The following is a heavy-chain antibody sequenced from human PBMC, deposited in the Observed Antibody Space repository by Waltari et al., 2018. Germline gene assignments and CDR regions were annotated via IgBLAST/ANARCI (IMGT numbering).Heavy chain of an antibody. J-gene: IGHJ6*02. Sequence: QVQLVESGGGVVQPGRSLRLSCAGSGFTFSSYGMHWVRRAPVKGLEWVAVMWYDGNNKYYADSVKGRFTISRDNSKNMLYLQMNSLRAEDTAVYYCARALYSSSWYYYYYGMDVWGQGTTVTVSS. CDR3: ARALYSSSWYYYYYGMDV. CDR1: GFTFSSYG. V-gene: IGHV3-33*01. D-gene: IGHD6-13*01. CDR2: MWYDGNNK.